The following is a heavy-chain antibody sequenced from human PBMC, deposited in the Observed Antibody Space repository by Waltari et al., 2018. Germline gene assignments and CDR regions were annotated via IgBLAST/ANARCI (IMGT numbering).Heavy chain of an antibody. CDR3: AKGMVRRWEYYYGMDV. D-gene: IGHD3-10*01. J-gene: IGHJ6*02. V-gene: IGHV3-23*04. CDR2: ISCRGCSR. CDR1: GFTFSSYA. Sequence: EVQLVESGGGLVQPGGSPRLSCAASGFTFSSYAMSWVRQAQGKGLEWVSAISCRGCSRYYADSGKGRFTISRDKSENTLYLQMNSLRAEDTALYYCAKGMVRRWEYYYGMDVWGQGTTVTVSS.